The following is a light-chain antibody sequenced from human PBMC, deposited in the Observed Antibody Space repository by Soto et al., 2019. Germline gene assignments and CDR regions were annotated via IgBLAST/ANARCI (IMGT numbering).Light chain of an antibody. CDR2: GAS. CDR1: QDITNY. V-gene: IGKV1-33*01. Sequence: DIQMTQSPSALSASVGDRVTITCQASQDITNYLYWYQQKPGQAPKLLIYGASNLKTGVPSRFSGSGSGTDFTFTITSLQPEDIATYYCQQYDNVPPTFGGGTKVEIK. CDR3: QQYDNVPPT. J-gene: IGKJ4*01.